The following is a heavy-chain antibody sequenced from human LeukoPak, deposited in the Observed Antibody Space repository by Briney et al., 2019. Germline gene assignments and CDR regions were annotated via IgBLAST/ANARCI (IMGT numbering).Heavy chain of an antibody. V-gene: IGHV1-2*02. J-gene: IGHJ6*02. CDR1: GYTFTGYY. CDR3: ARDSSDYGDLDYYYYGMDV. Sequence: GASVKVSCKASGYTFTGYYMHWVRQAPGQGLEWMGWINPNSGGTNYAQKFQGRVTMTRDTPISTAYMELSRLRSDDTAVYYCARDSSDYGDLDYYYYGMDVWGQGTTVTVSS. CDR2: INPNSGGT. D-gene: IGHD4-17*01.